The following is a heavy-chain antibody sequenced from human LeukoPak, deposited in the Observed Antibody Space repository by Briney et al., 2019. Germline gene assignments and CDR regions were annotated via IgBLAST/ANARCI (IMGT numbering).Heavy chain of an antibody. CDR1: GGSISSSSYY. Sequence: SETLSLTCAVSGGSISSSSYYWSWIRQPAGKGLEWIGRIYTSGSTNYNPSLKSRVTISVDTSKNQFSLKLSSVTAADTAVYYCVRSYGWSDAFDIWGQGTMVTVSS. J-gene: IGHJ3*02. D-gene: IGHD5-18*01. CDR2: IYTSGST. CDR3: VRSYGWSDAFDI. V-gene: IGHV4-61*02.